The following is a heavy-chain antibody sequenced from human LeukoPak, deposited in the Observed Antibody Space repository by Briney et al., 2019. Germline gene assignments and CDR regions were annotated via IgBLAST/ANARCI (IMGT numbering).Heavy chain of an antibody. Sequence: GGSLRLSCATSGFIFSNYWMHWVRQAPGKGLEWVANIKQDGSEKYYVDSVKGRFTISRDNAKNSLYLQMNSLRAEDTAVYFCAGGSGWVTDSWGRGTLVTVSA. CDR3: AGGSGWVTDS. CDR1: GFIFSNYW. CDR2: IKQDGSEK. J-gene: IGHJ4*02. D-gene: IGHD6-19*01. V-gene: IGHV3-7*01.